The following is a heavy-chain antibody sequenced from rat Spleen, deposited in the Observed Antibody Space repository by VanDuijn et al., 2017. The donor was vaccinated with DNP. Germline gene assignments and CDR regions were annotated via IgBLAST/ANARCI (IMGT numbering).Heavy chain of an antibody. CDR3: AIYFYSGDNWFGY. CDR1: GFTVSDYY. D-gene: IGHD1-1*01. Sequence: EVQLVESGGGLVQPGRSLKLSCEVSGFTVSDYYMAWVRQAPTKGLEWVAYISYDGGSTYHGDSVKGRFTISRDNTKNTLYLQMNSLRSEDTATYYCAIYFYSGDNWFGYWGQGTLVTVSS. V-gene: IGHV5-20*01. CDR2: ISYDGGST. J-gene: IGHJ3*01.